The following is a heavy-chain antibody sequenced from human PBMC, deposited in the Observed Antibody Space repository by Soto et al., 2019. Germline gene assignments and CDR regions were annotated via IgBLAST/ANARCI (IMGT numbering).Heavy chain of an antibody. Sequence: EVQLWDSGGGLVQPGGSLRLSCAASGFTFSNYAMTWVRQGPGKGLEWVSGISGSGGRSYYADSVKGRFTISGDNSKSTLYLQMNSLRAEDTAVYYCAKAYFVWSSEQPYYFDYWGQGTLVTVSS. CDR2: ISGSGGRS. CDR3: AKAYFVWSSEQPYYFDY. J-gene: IGHJ4*02. CDR1: GFTFSNYA. V-gene: IGHV3-23*01. D-gene: IGHD3-16*01.